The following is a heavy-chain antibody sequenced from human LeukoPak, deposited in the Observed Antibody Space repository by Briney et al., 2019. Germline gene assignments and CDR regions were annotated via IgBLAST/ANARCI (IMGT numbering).Heavy chain of an antibody. D-gene: IGHD1-26*01. CDR2: VYYSGSI. J-gene: IGHJ3*02. CDR1: GGFINDYY. Sequence: PSETLSLTCTVSGGFINDYYWNWIRQPPGKGLEWIGYVYYSGSINYNPSLKSRATISIDTSENQFSLKLSSVTAADTAIYHCARDMSTVGTTRSFNIWGQGTMVTVSS. CDR3: ARDMSTVGTTRSFNI. V-gene: IGHV4-59*12.